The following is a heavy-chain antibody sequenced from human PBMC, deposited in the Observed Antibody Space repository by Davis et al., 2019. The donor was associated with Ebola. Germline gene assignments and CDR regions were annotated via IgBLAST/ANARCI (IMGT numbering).Heavy chain of an antibody. CDR1: GFTFSSYA. Sequence: GGSLRLSCAASGFTFSSYAMHWVRQAPGKGLEWVAFIGNDGSKKHYADSVKGRFTISRDNSKNTLYLQMNSLRAEDTAVYYCASPTIFDPEMLDAFDIWGQGTMVTVSS. J-gene: IGHJ3*02. V-gene: IGHV3-30*02. CDR2: IGNDGSKK. CDR3: ASPTIFDPEMLDAFDI. D-gene: IGHD3-3*01.